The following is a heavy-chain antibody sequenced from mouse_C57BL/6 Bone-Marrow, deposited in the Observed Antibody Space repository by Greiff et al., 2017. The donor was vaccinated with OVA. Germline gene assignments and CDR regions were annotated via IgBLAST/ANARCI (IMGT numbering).Heavy chain of an antibody. CDR2: INPGSGGT. V-gene: IGHV1-54*01. D-gene: IGHD1-1*01. Sequence: QVQLQQSGAELVRPGTSVKVSCKASGYAFTNYLIEWVKQRPGQGLEWIGVINPGSGGTNYTEKFKGKATLTADKSSSTAYMQLSSLTSEDSAVYFWAIYYCGSSVWLGNRGQDATLTVSS. J-gene: IGHJ2*01. CDR3: AIYYCGSSVWLGN. CDR1: GYAFTNYL.